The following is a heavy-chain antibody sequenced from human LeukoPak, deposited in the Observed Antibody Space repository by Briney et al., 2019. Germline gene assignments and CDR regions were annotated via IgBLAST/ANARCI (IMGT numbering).Heavy chain of an antibody. CDR1: DGSFSGYY. CDR2: INHSGST. V-gene: IGHV4-34*01. J-gene: IGHJ4*02. CDR3: ARGPLPLY. Sequence: SETLSLTCAAYDGSFSGYYWSWIRQPPGKGLEWIGEINHSGSTNYNPSLKSRVTISVDTSKNQFSLKLSSVTAADTAVYYCARGPLPLYWGQGTLVTVSS.